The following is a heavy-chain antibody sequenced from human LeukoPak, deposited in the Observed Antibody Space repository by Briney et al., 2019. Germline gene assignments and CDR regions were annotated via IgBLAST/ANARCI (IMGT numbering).Heavy chain of an antibody. CDR1: GYTFTGYY. V-gene: IGHV1-2*02. CDR3: ANPYSSSWTDAFDI. CDR2: INPNSGGT. Sequence: ASVKVSCKASGYTFTGYYMHWVRQAPGQGLEWMGWINPNSGGTNYAQKFQGRVTMTRDTSISTAYMELSRLRSDDTAVYYCANPYSSSWTDAFDIWGQGTMVTVSS. J-gene: IGHJ3*02. D-gene: IGHD6-13*01.